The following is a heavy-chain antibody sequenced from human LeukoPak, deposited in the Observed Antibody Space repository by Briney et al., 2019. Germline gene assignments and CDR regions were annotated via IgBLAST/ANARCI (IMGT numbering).Heavy chain of an antibody. V-gene: IGHV3-23*01. D-gene: IGHD3-10*01. CDR1: GFTFSSSA. CDR3: ATSTMVRGEYYFDY. CDR2: ISASGGST. J-gene: IGHJ4*02. Sequence: GGSLRLSCTASGFTFSSSAMSWVRQAPGKGLEWVSSISASGGSTYYADSVKGRFTISRDNSKNTLYLQMNSLRAEDTAVYYCATSTMVRGEYYFDYWGQGTLVTVSS.